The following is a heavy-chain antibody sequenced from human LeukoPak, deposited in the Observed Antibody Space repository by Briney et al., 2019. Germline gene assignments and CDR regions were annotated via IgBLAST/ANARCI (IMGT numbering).Heavy chain of an antibody. CDR1: GFTFTNYD. D-gene: IGHD3-22*01. J-gene: IGHJ4*02. CDR3: ARGGILVAVIDEFDY. Sequence: GGSLRLSCAASGFTFTNYDMHWVRQATGKGLEWVSAIGIRGDTSYSGSVKGRLTISRENAENSLYLQMNSLRDEETAVYYCARGGILVAVIDEFDYWGQGTLVTVSS. CDR2: IGIRGDT. V-gene: IGHV3-13*01.